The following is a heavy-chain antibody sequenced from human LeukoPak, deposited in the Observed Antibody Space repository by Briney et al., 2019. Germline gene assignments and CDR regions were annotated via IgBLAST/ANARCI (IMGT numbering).Heavy chain of an antibody. J-gene: IGHJ4*02. V-gene: IGHV1-46*01. CDR2: VNPRGGST. D-gene: IGHD6-25*01. CDR1: GYTFTSYY. CDR3: ARVGTPAATADY. Sequence: ASVKVSCKASGYTFTSYYMHWVRQVPGQRPEWMGIVNPRGGSTDYAQKFEGRVTMTSDTSTSTVYMELSSLKSEDTAVYFCARVGTPAATADYWGQGTLVTVSS.